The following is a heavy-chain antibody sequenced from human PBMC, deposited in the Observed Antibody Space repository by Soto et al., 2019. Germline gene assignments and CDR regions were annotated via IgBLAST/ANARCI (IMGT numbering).Heavy chain of an antibody. D-gene: IGHD2-2*01. CDR3: ARERKPYQPRDAFDI. CDR2: IWYDGSNK. CDR1: GFTFSSYG. J-gene: IGHJ3*02. Sequence: GGSLRLSCAASGFTFSSYGMHWVRQAPGKGLEWVAVIWYDGSNKYYADSVKGRFTISRDNSKNTLYLQMNSLRAEDTAVYYCARERKPYQPRDAFDIWGQGTMVTVSS. V-gene: IGHV3-33*01.